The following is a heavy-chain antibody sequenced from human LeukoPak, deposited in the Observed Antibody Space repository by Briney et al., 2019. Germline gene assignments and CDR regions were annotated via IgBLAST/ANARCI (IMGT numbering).Heavy chain of an antibody. V-gene: IGHV3-23*01. Sequence: QTGGSLRLSCAALGFTFSSYAMSWVRQAPGKGLEWVSAISGSGGSTYYADSVKGRFTISRDNSKNTLYLQMNSLRAEDTAVYYCAKGAHIVVVVAATGSDYWGQGTLVTVSS. CDR2: ISGSGGST. J-gene: IGHJ4*02. D-gene: IGHD2-15*01. CDR3: AKGAHIVVVVAATGSDY. CDR1: GFTFSSYA.